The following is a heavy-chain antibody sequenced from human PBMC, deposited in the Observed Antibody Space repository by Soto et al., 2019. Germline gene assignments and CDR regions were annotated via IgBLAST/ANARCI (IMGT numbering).Heavy chain of an antibody. D-gene: IGHD4-17*01. Sequence: QVQLVQSGAEVKKPGASVKVSCKASGYTFTSYGISWVRQAPGQGLEWMGWISAYNGNTNYAQKLQGRVTMTTDTSTSTAYMELRSLRSDDTAVHYCASHPDYGDYTYNWFDPWGQGTLVTVSS. V-gene: IGHV1-18*01. CDR1: GYTFTSYG. J-gene: IGHJ5*02. CDR2: ISAYNGNT. CDR3: ASHPDYGDYTYNWFDP.